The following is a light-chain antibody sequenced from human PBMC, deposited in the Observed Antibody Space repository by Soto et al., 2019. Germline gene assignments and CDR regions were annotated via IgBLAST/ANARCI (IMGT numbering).Light chain of an antibody. V-gene: IGKV3-20*01. Sequence: PGERVTLSYRASQSVSNSYLTWYQQKPGQAPRLLIYGASTRATGVPARFSGSGSGTDFSLTISRLEPEDFAVYYCQQYGSSPWTVGQGTKVDIK. CDR1: QSVSNSY. J-gene: IGKJ1*01. CDR3: QQYGSSPWT. CDR2: GAS.